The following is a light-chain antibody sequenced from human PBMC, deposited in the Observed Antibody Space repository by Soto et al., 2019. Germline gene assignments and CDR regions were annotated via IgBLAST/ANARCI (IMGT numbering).Light chain of an antibody. J-gene: IGLJ1*01. V-gene: IGLV2-14*01. CDR3: SSYTSSSSYV. CDR2: DVS. Sequence: QSVLAQPASVSGSLGQSTTISCTGTSSDVSTYNSVSWYQQYPGKAPKLMIHDVSNRPSGVSNRFSGSKSGNTASLTISGLQAEDEADYYCSSYTSSSSYVFGSGTKVTVL. CDR1: SSDVSTYNS.